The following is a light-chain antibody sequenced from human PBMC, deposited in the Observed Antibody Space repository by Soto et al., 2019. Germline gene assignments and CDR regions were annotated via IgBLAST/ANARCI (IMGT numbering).Light chain of an antibody. J-gene: IGKJ1*01. CDR3: HQYGSSPQT. CDR2: GAS. Sequence: EIVLTQSPGTLSLSPGDRATLFCRASQSVSSTHLAWYHQKPGQAPRLLIYGASTRASGIPDRFSGSGSGTDSTLTISRLETEDFAVYYCHQYGSSPQTFGQGTKV. V-gene: IGKV3-20*01. CDR1: QSVSSTH.